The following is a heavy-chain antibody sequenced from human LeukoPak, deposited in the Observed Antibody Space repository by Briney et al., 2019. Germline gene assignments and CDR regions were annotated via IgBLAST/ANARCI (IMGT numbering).Heavy chain of an antibody. J-gene: IGHJ4*02. D-gene: IGHD5-12*01. Sequence: PGGSLRLSCAASGFTFSSYAMSWDRQAPGKGLEWVSAISGSGGSTYYADSVKGRFTISRDNSKNTLYLQMNSLRAEDTAVYYCAKDRRNIVATIGGYWGQGTLVTVSS. CDR2: ISGSGGST. V-gene: IGHV3-23*01. CDR1: GFTFSSYA. CDR3: AKDRRNIVATIGGY.